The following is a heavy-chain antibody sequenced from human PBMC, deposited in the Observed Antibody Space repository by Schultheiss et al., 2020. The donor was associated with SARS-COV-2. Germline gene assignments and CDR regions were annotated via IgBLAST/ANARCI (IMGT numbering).Heavy chain of an antibody. D-gene: IGHD6-19*01. V-gene: IGHV4-59*12. Sequence: GSLRLSCTASGFTFGDYAMSWIRQPPGKGLEWIGYIYYSGSTNYNPSLKSRVTISVDTSKNQFSLKLSSVTAADTAVYYCARAQRLANWFDPWGQGTLVTVSS. CDR1: GFTFGDYA. CDR3: ARAQRLANWFDP. CDR2: IYYSGST. J-gene: IGHJ5*02.